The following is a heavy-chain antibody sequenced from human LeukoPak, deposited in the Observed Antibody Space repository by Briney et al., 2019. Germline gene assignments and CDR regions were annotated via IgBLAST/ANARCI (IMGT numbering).Heavy chain of an antibody. CDR2: VNEGGSER. J-gene: IGHJ4*02. CDR1: GFTFSSYW. V-gene: IGHV3-7*01. Sequence: GGSLRLSCAASGFTFSSYWMNWVRQAPGKGLEGVASVNEGGSERYYVDSVRGRFTISRDNAKNSLYLQMNSLRAEDTAVYYCARALGDAPIDHWGQGTLVTVSS. D-gene: IGHD3-16*01. CDR3: ARALGDAPIDH.